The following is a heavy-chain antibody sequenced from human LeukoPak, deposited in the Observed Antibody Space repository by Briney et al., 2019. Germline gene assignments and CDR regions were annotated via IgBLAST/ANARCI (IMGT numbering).Heavy chain of an antibody. D-gene: IGHD3-22*01. CDR3: ARDTYYYDSSGYPD. CDR1: GFTFSSYS. Sequence: GGSLRLSCAASGFTFSSYSMNWVRQAPGKGLEWVSSISSSSSYIYYADSVKGRFTISRDNAKNSLYLQMNSLRAEDTAAYYCARDTYYYDSSGYPDWGQGTLVTVSS. CDR2: ISSSSSYI. J-gene: IGHJ4*02. V-gene: IGHV3-21*01.